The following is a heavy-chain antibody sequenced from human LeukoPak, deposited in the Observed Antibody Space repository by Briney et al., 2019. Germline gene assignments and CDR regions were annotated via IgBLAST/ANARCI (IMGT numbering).Heavy chain of an antibody. CDR2: ISGGGGST. CDR3: VVRQGQQLVTIPDH. CDR1: RFIFRTYD. D-gene: IGHD6-13*01. Sequence: PGVSLTLSCAACRFIFRTYDMHGLRRARGEGGVWVADISGGGGSTYYAESVKGRFTISRDNSRNTLYLQMDSLGAEETAVYYCVVRQGQQLVTIPDHWGQGTLVTASS. V-gene: IGHV3-23*01. J-gene: IGHJ4*02.